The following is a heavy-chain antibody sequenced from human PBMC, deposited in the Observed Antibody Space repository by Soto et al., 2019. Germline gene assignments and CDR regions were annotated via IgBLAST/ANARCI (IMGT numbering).Heavy chain of an antibody. CDR3: ARAPWGSGSYFGY. Sequence: PSETLSLTCSVSCGSIRRGGYYWGWIRQHPGEGREWLGYIYYCGSIYYSPCLKSRVTISGDTSKNPFSLKLRSVTAADTAVYYCARAPWGSGSYFGYWGQGTLVPVSS. J-gene: IGHJ4*02. CDR2: IYYCGSI. D-gene: IGHD3-10*01. V-gene: IGHV4-31*03. CDR1: CGSIRRGGYY.